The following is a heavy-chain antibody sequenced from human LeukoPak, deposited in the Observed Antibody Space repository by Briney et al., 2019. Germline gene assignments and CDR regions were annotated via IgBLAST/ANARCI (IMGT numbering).Heavy chain of an antibody. J-gene: IGHJ4*02. Sequence: SETPSLTCTVSGGSISSYYWSWIRQPPGKGLEWIGYIYYSGSTNYNPSLKSRVTISVDTSKNQFSLKLSSVTAADTAVYYCARDRRRDGYNPYFDYWGQGTLVTVSS. D-gene: IGHD5-24*01. CDR2: IYYSGST. V-gene: IGHV4-59*01. CDR3: ARDRRRDGYNPYFDY. CDR1: GGSISSYY.